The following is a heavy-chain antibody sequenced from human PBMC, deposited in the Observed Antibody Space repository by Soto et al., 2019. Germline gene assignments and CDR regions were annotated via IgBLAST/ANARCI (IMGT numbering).Heavy chain of an antibody. V-gene: IGHV1-69*13. CDR1: GGTFSSYA. D-gene: IGHD2-21*02. Sequence: ASVKVSCKASGGTFSSYAISWVRQAPGQGLEWMGGIIPIFGTANYAQKFQGRVTITADESTSTAYMELSSLRSEDTAVYYCANPAPSYCGGDCLEAFDIWGQGTMVTVSS. J-gene: IGHJ3*02. CDR3: ANPAPSYCGGDCLEAFDI. CDR2: IIPIFGTA.